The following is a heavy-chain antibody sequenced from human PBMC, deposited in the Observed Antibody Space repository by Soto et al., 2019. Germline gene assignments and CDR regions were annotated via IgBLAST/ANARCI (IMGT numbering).Heavy chain of an antibody. V-gene: IGHV4-31*03. CDR1: GGSISSGGYY. CDR2: IYYSVST. CDR3: ARERKAYRSGSECER. J-gene: IGHJ4*02. Sequence: PSETLSLTCTVSGGSISSGGYYWSWIRQHPGKGLEWIGYIYYSVSTYYNPSLKSRVTISVDTSKNQFSLKLSSVTAADTAVYYCARERKAYRSGSECERWGKGKMVTVSP. D-gene: IGHD3-10*01.